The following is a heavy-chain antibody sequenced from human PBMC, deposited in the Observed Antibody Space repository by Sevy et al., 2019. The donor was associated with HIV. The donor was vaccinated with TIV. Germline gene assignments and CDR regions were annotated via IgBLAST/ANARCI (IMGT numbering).Heavy chain of an antibody. CDR2: ISGSGGST. Sequence: GGSLRLSCAASGFTFSSYAMSWVRQAPGKGLEWVSAISGSGGSTDYADSVKGRFTISRDNSKNTLYLQMNSLRAEDTAVYYSAKDLHPHSRIAAAGDYWGQGTLVTVSS. V-gene: IGHV3-23*01. J-gene: IGHJ4*02. D-gene: IGHD6-13*01. CDR3: AKDLHPHSRIAAAGDY. CDR1: GFTFSSYA.